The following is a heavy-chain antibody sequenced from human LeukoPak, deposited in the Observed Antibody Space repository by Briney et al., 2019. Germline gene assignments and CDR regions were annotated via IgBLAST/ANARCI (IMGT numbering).Heavy chain of an antibody. CDR1: GFTFISHS. V-gene: IGHV3-21*01. Sequence: GGSLRLSCAASGFTFISHSMNWVRQAPGKGLECVSSISGGSSYKYHADSVKGRFTISRDNAKNSLYLQMSSLRAEDTAVYYCARDNAYYDYVWGSYYDAFDIWGQGTMVTVSS. J-gene: IGHJ3*02. CDR2: ISGGSSYK. CDR3: ARDNAYYDYVWGSYYDAFDI. D-gene: IGHD3-16*01.